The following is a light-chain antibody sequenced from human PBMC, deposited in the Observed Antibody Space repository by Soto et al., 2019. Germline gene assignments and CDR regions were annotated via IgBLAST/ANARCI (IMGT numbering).Light chain of an antibody. CDR1: SSDIGGYNY. CDR2: DVS. J-gene: IGLJ2*01. V-gene: IGLV2-14*03. Sequence: QSVLTQPASVSGSPGQSITISCTGTSSDIGGYNYVSWYQHHPGKAPKLMIYDVSDRPSGISNRFSGSKSGNTASLTISGLQAEDEADYFCSSYTSTNTHVVFGGGTKVTVL. CDR3: SSYTSTNTHVV.